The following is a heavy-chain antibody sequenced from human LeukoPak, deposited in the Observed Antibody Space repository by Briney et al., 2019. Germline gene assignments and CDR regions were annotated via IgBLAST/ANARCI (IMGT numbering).Heavy chain of an antibody. CDR3: SRKKFLAAGGFDS. CDR2: IYYSGST. D-gene: IGHD3-3*01. J-gene: IGHJ5*01. Sequence: SETLSLTCTVSGGAISSYYWFWIRQPPGKGLEWIGYIYYSGSTNYNPSLKSRVTISLDTSKNQFSLKLSSVTAADTAIYYVSRKKFLAAGGFDSWGQGTLVTVSS. CDR1: GGAISSYY. V-gene: IGHV4-59*01.